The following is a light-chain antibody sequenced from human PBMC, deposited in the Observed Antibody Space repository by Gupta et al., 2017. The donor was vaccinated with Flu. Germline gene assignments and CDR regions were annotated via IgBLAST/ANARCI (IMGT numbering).Light chain of an antibody. CDR3: QIWDSSSAHPGG. V-gene: IGLV3-21*02. J-gene: IGLJ2*01. Sequence: SYVLTQPPSVSVAPGQTARMTCGGNRIESKSVHWYQQQPCQAPVLVVSVDPDRPSGIPAGFSGSNSGNTASLTISRVEAGDEADEDGQIWDSSSAHPGGFGGGTKLAVL. CDR2: VDP. CDR1: RIESKS.